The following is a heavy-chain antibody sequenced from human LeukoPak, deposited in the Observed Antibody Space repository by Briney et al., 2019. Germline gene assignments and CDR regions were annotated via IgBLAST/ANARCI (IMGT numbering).Heavy chain of an antibody. D-gene: IGHD6-13*01. CDR3: ARIGYSSSCTDY. Sequence: GGSLRLSCAASGFTFSSYGMNWVRLAPGKGLEWVSYIGSSSGTIYYADSVKGRFTISRDNAKNSLYLQMNSLRAEDTAVYYCARIGYSSSCTDYWGQGSLVTVSS. CDR1: GFTFSSYG. CDR2: IGSSSGTI. V-gene: IGHV3-48*01. J-gene: IGHJ4*02.